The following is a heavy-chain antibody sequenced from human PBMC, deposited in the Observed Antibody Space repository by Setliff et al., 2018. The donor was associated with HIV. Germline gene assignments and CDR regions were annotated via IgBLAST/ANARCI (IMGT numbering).Heavy chain of an antibody. Sequence: PSETLSLTCTVSGGSISSSNFYWGWIRQPPGKGLEWIGTVYYSGTTYYNLSLKSRLTITRDTSKNQISLILSSVTAADTAMYYCARGDYASPPLFMGYWGQGTLVTVSS. CDR2: VYYSGTT. J-gene: IGHJ4*02. CDR1: GGSISSSNFY. V-gene: IGHV4-39*07. CDR3: ARGDYASPPLFMGY. D-gene: IGHD4-17*01.